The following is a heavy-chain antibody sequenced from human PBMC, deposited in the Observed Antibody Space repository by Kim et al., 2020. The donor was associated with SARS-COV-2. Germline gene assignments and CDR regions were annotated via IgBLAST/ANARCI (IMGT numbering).Heavy chain of an antibody. CDR3: GKCSGASCLDYYFDY. CDR2: ISDVSNSI. CDR1: GFTFSNHG. Sequence: GGSLRLSCAASGFTFSNHGMSWVRRAPGKGLEWVSVISDVSNSIYYADSVKGRFTISRDNSKNTVYLQMNSLRVEDTAVYYCGKCSGASCLDYYFDYWGQGTLVTVSS. V-gene: IGHV3-23*01. D-gene: IGHD2-15*01. J-gene: IGHJ4*02.